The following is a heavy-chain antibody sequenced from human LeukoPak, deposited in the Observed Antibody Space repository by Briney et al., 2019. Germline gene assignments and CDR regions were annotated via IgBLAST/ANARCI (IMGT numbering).Heavy chain of an antibody. D-gene: IGHD1-1*01. CDR2: ISAYSGNT. V-gene: IGHV1-18*01. Sequence: ASVKVSCKASGYTFTRYGISWVRQAPGQGLEWMGWISAYSGNTNYAQKLQGRVTMTTDTSTSTAYMELRSLRSDDTAVYYCARDLFDDAAPGYWGQGTLVTVSS. CDR3: ARDLFDDAAPGY. CDR1: GYTFTRYG. J-gene: IGHJ4*02.